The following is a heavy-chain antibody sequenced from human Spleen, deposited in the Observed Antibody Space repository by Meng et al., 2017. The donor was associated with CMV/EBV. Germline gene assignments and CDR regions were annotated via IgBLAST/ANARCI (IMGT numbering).Heavy chain of an antibody. CDR3: ARDKACSSATCYTPYYHGMDV. J-gene: IGHJ6*02. CDR1: GFTFSSYW. D-gene: IGHD2-2*02. CDR2: INGDGRTT. Sequence: GGSLRLSCAASGFTFSSYWMHWVRQTPGKGLVWVSRINGDGRTTNYADSVKGRFTISRDNAKNTLFLQMNSLRAEDTAVYYCARDKACSSATCYTPYYHGMDVWGQGTTVTVSS. V-gene: IGHV3-74*01.